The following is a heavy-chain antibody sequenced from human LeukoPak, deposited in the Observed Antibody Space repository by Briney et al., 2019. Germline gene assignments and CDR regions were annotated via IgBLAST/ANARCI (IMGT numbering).Heavy chain of an antibody. D-gene: IGHD5-24*01. CDR2: IYYSRST. CDR1: GGSISSSSYY. CDR3: ARVVRDGYNDY. J-gene: IGHJ4*02. V-gene: IGHV4-39*07. Sequence: SETLSLTCTVSGGSISSSSYYWGWIRQPPGKGLEWIGSIYYSRSTYYNPSLKSRVTISVDTSKNQFSLKLSSVTAADTAVYYCARVVRDGYNDYWGQGTLVTVSS.